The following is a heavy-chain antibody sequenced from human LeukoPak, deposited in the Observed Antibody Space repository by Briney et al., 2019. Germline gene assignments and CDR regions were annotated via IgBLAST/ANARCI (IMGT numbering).Heavy chain of an antibody. V-gene: IGHV3-30*19. CDR1: GFTFSSYG. CDR2: ISYDGSNK. D-gene: IGHD3-3*01. Sequence: GGSLRLSCAASGFTFSSYGMHWVRQAPGKGLEWVAVISYDGSNKYYADSVKGRFTISRDNSKNTLYLQMNSLRAEDTAVYYCARAPELTIFGGNWFDPWGQGTLVTVSS. J-gene: IGHJ5*02. CDR3: ARAPELTIFGGNWFDP.